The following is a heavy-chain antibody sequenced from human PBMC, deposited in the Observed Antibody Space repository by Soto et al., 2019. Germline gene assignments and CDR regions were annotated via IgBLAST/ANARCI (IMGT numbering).Heavy chain of an antibody. D-gene: IGHD6-13*01. V-gene: IGHV3-23*01. CDR2: ISGSGGST. CDR1: GFTFSSYA. J-gene: IGHJ6*02. CDR3: AKLSRVGYRSSLGGMDV. Sequence: GGSLRLSCAASGFTFSSYAMSWVRQAPGKGLVWVSAISGSGGSTYYADSVKGRFTISRDNSKNTLYLQMNSLRAEDTAVYYCAKLSRVGYRSSLGGMDVWGQGTTVTVSS.